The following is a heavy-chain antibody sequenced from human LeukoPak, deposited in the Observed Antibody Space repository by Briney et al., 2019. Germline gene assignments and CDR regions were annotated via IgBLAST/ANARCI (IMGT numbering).Heavy chain of an antibody. Sequence: SETLSLTCSVSGGSISSSSYYWSWIRQPAGKGLEWIGRICTSGSTKYNPSLKGRVTISVDTSKNQFSLKLNSVTAADTAVYYCARGVTVTTWDPWFDTWGQGTLVTVSS. CDR1: GGSISSSSYY. CDR3: ARGVTVTTWDPWFDT. D-gene: IGHD1-20*01. J-gene: IGHJ5*02. CDR2: ICTSGST. V-gene: IGHV4-61*02.